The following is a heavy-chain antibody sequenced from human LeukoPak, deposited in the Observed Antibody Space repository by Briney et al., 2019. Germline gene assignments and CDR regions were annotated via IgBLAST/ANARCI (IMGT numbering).Heavy chain of an antibody. J-gene: IGHJ3*02. CDR1: GFTFSAYW. CDR3: TRYIADSSGSPSPSAFNI. CDR2: IKQDGSEK. V-gene: IGHV3-7*02. Sequence: PGGSLRLSCAASGFTFSAYWMSWVRQAPGKGLNWVANIKQDGSEKYYVDSVKGRFTISRDNAKNSLYLQVNSLRVEDTAVYYCTRYIADSSGSPSPSAFNIWGQGTMVTVSS. D-gene: IGHD3-22*01.